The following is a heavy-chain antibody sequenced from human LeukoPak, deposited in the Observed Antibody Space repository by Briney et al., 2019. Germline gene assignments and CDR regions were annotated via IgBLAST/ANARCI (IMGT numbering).Heavy chain of an antibody. V-gene: IGHV7-4-1*02. J-gene: IGHJ5*02. Sequence: ASVKVSCKASGYTFTSYAMNWVRQAPGQGLEWMGWINTNTGNPTYAQGFTGRFVFSLDTSVSTAYLQISSLKAEDTAVYYCARQGSQVLWFGALENWFDPWGQGTLVTVSS. CDR1: GYTFTSYA. CDR3: ARQGSQVLWFGALENWFDP. CDR2: INTNTGNP. D-gene: IGHD3-10*01.